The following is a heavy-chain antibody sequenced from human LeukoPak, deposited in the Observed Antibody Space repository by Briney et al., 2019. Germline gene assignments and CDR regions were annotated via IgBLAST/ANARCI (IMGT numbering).Heavy chain of an antibody. J-gene: IGHJ4*02. CDR3: ARERAVSIAAAPIDY. CDR2: IYTSGST. CDR1: GGSISSYY. D-gene: IGHD6-13*01. V-gene: IGHV4-4*07. Sequence: SETLSLTCTVSGGSISSYYWSWIRQPAGKGLDWIGRIYTSGSTNYNPSLKSRVTMSVDTSKNQFSLKLSSVTAADTAVYYCARERAVSIAAAPIDYWGQGTLVTVSS.